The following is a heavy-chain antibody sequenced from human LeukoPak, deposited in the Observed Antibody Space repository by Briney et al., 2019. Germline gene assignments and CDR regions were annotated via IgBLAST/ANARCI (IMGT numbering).Heavy chain of an antibody. V-gene: IGHV4-59*01. CDR3: ARVGYDFWSGYFGMDV. CDR1: GGSISSYY. J-gene: IGHJ6*02. Sequence: PSETLSLTCTVSGGSISSYYWSWIRQPPGKGLEWIGYIYYSGSTNYNPSLNSRVTISVDTSKNQFSLKLSSVTAADTAVYYCARVGYDFWSGYFGMDVWGQGTTVTVSS. CDR2: IYYSGST. D-gene: IGHD3-3*01.